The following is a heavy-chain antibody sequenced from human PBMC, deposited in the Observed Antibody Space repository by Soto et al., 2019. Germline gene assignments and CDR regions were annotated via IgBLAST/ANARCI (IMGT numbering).Heavy chain of an antibody. V-gene: IGHV3-21*01. J-gene: IGHJ4*02. CDR2: ISSSSSYI. CDR1: GFTFSSYS. Sequence: EVQLVESGGGLVKPGGSLRLSCAASGFTFSSYSMNWVRQAPGKGLEWVSSISSSSSYIYYADSVKGRFTISRDNAKNSLYLQMNSLRAEGTAVYYCARHSLALDLYSGGAGTPYYFDYWGQGTLVTVSS. CDR3: ARHSLALDLYSGGAGTPYYFDY. D-gene: IGHD1-26*01.